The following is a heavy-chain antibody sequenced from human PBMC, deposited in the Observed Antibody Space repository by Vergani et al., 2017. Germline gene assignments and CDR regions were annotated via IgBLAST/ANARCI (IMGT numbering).Heavy chain of an antibody. Sequence: QVQLVQSGAEVKKPGSSVKVSCKAPGGTFSSYAISWVRQAPGQGLEWMGRIIPIFGTANYAQKFQGRVTITADEATSTAYMELSSLRSEDTAVYYCARDGGIVVVPARFDPWGQGTLVTVSS. CDR1: GGTFSSYA. J-gene: IGHJ5*02. CDR3: ARDGGIVVVPARFDP. V-gene: IGHV1-69*13. CDR2: IIPIFGTA. D-gene: IGHD2-2*01.